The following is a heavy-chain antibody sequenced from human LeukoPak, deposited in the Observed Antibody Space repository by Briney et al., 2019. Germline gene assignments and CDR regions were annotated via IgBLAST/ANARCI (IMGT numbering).Heavy chain of an antibody. D-gene: IGHD5-12*01. CDR2: IRNDRIT. J-gene: IGHJ4*02. Sequence: GGSLRLSCVLSGLTFSDAWMSWVRQAPGKGLEWVGRIRNDRITDYAAPVQGRFSISRDNSKNTFYLQMNSLRTEDTGMYLCTWMATIFTVDYWGQGTLVTVSS. CDR3: TWMATIFTVDY. V-gene: IGHV3-15*01. CDR1: GLTFSDAW.